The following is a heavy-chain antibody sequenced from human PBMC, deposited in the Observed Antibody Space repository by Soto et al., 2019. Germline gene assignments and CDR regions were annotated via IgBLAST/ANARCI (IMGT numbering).Heavy chain of an antibody. CDR3: AHSRNLITEDAQVGDFDY. CDR2: IYLDDDE. Sequence: QITLKESGPPQVKPTQTLTLTCSFSGFSLNTDGEGVGWVRQPPGAALEWLALIYLDDDERYSPSLKTRLTITKDPSKNQVVLIMTNMDPVDTATYYCAHSRNLITEDAQVGDFDYWGQGTLVTVSS. D-gene: IGHD3-10*01. J-gene: IGHJ4*02. CDR1: GFSLNTDGEG. V-gene: IGHV2-5*02.